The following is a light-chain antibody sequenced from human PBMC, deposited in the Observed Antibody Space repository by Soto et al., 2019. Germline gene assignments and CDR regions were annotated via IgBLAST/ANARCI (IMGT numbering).Light chain of an antibody. V-gene: IGLV2-14*01. CDR2: DVG. CDR3: SSFSSSTTRL. J-gene: IGLJ1*01. Sequence: QSALTQPASVSGSPGQSITISCTGTSSDVGDFNYVSWYQQHPGKPPKLMIYDVGNRPSGVSIRFSGSKSGSTASLTISGLQAEDEADYYCSSFSSSTTRLFGTGTKVTVL. CDR1: SSDVGDFNY.